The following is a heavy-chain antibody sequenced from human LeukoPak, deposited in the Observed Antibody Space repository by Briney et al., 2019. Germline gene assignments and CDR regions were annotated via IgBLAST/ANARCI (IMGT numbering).Heavy chain of an antibody. J-gene: IGHJ4*02. CDR2: IRYDGSNT. Sequence: PGGSLRLSSAASGFTFSTSVMHWVRQAPGKGLEWVAFIRYDGSNTYYADSVKGRFTISRDNSKNTVFLQMNSLRGEDAALYYCASDGRRSGSYSNSFDHWGQGTLVTVSS. V-gene: IGHV3-30*02. CDR1: GFTFSTSV. CDR3: ASDGRRSGSYSNSFDH. D-gene: IGHD3-10*01.